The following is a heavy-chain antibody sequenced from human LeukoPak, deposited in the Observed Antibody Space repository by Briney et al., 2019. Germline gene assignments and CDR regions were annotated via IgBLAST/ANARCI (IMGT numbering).Heavy chain of an antibody. V-gene: IGHV1-2*02. D-gene: IGHD3-3*01. CDR2: INPKSGGT. J-gene: IGHJ3*02. Sequence: ASVKASCKASGYTFTDYFMHWVRQAPGQGLEYMGWINPKSGGTHYAQKFQGRVTVTRDTSISTCYMELRSLTSDDTAVYYCVRGGLEWLSVDGFDIWGQGTKVTVSS. CDR3: VRGGLEWLSVDGFDI. CDR1: GYTFTDYF.